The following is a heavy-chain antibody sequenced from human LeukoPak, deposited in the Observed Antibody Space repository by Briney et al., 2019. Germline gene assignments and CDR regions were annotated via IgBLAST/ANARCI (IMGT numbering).Heavy chain of an antibody. D-gene: IGHD3-16*01. J-gene: IGHJ4*02. CDR2: FDPEDDER. CDR3: ARDLMTTPTWDFDY. V-gene: IGHV1-24*01. Sequence: ASVKVSCKLSGYVLSELSMHWVRQAPGKGLEWMGGFDPEDDERIYAQKFQGRVTVTSDTSIRTAYMELSRLESDDTAVYYCARDLMTTPTWDFDYWGQGTLVTVAS. CDR1: GYVLSELS.